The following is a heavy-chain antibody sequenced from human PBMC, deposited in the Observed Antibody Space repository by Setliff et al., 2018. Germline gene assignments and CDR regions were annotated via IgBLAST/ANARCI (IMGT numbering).Heavy chain of an antibody. V-gene: IGHV3-23*01. CDR2: IRNDGATT. D-gene: IGHD5-18*01. J-gene: IGHJ3*02. Sequence: PGGSLRLSCAASGFTFDDYGMSWVRQAPGKGLEWLSNIRNDGATTSYADSVKGRFTISRDDSKNTAYLQMNSLKTEDTAVYYCTFARDGYDVFDIWGQGTMVTVSS. CDR1: GFTFDDYG. CDR3: TFARDGYDVFDI.